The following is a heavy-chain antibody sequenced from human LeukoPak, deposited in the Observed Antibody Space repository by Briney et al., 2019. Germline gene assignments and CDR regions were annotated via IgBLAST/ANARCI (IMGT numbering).Heavy chain of an antibody. CDR1: GYTFTSYG. D-gene: IGHD3-22*01. CDR2: ISAYNGNT. V-gene: IGHV1-18*01. CDR3: ARDGWDYYDSSGHPLWDY. J-gene: IGHJ4*02. Sequence: ASVKVSCKASGYTFTSYGISWLRQAPGQGLEWMGWISAYNGNTNYAQKLQGRVTMTTDTSTSTAYMELRSLRSDDTAVYYCARDGWDYYDSSGHPLWDYWGQGTLVTVSS.